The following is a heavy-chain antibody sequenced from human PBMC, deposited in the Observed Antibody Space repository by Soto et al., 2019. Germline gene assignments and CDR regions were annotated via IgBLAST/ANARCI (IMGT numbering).Heavy chain of an antibody. J-gene: IGHJ5*02. Sequence: GGSLRLSCAASGFTFSSYSMNWVRQAPGKGLEWVSSISSSSSYIYYADSVKGRFTISRDNAKNPLYLQMNSLRAEDTAVYYCARGPEAFEPLNWFDPWGQGTLVTVSS. CDR3: ARGPEAFEPLNWFDP. D-gene: IGHD3-3*02. CDR2: ISSSSSYI. V-gene: IGHV3-21*01. CDR1: GFTFSSYS.